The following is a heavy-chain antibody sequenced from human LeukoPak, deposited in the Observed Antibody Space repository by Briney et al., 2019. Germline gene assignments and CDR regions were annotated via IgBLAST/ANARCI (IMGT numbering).Heavy chain of an antibody. CDR2: INPNSGGT. CDR3: ARDLGRGYYYYMDV. CDR1: GYTFTSYA. Sequence: ASVKVSCKASGYTFTSYAMNWVRQAPGQGLEWMGWINPNSGGTNYAQKFQGRVTMTRDTSISTAYMELSRLRSDDTAVYYCARDLGRGYYYYMDVWGKGTTVTVSS. D-gene: IGHD3-10*01. J-gene: IGHJ6*03. V-gene: IGHV1-2*02.